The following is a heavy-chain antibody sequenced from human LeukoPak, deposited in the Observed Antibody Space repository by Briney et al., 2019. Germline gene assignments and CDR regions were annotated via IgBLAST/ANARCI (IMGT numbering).Heavy chain of an antibody. Sequence: PSETLSLTCAVYGGSFSGYYWTWIRQPPGKGLEWIGEINHSGNINYNPSLKSRLTISIDTSKNQFSLKLSSVTAADTAVYYCARGRRWGGQGTLVTVSS. V-gene: IGHV4-34*01. CDR3: ARGRRW. J-gene: IGHJ4*02. CDR1: GGSFSGYY. D-gene: IGHD5-24*01. CDR2: INHSGNI.